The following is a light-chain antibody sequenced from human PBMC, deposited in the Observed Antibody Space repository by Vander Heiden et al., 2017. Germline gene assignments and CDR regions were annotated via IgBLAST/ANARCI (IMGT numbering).Light chain of an antibody. V-gene: IGLV1-40*01. CDR3: QSYDSSLSGVV. CDR1: SSNIGAGYD. J-gene: IGLJ2*01. CDR2: GNS. Sequence: QSVLTQPPSASGAPGQSVTISCTGSSSNIGAGYDVHGYQQLPGTAPKLLIYGNSNRPSGVPDRFSGSKSGTSASLAITGLQAEDEADYYCQSYDSSLSGVVFGGGTKLTVL.